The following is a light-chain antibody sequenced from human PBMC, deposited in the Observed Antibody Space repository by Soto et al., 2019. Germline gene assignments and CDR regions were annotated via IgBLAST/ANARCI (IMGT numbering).Light chain of an antibody. V-gene: IGKV3-11*01. J-gene: IGKJ4*01. CDR1: QSVSRY. Sequence: EIVLTQSPATLSLSPGERATLSCRASQSVSRYLNWYQHKPGQSPRLLMYDASNRATGIPARFSGSGSGTDFTHTISSLEPEDFAVYYCQQRSSWPGVTFGGGTKVEIK. CDR2: DAS. CDR3: QQRSSWPGVT.